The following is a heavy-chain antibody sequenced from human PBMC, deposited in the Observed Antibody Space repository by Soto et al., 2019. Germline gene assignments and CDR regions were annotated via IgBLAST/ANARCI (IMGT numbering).Heavy chain of an antibody. D-gene: IGHD6-19*01. CDR2: IGTAGDT. J-gene: IGHJ3*02. Sequence: HPGWSLRLSCAASGFTFSSYDMHLVLQATGKGLEWGSSIGTAGDTYYPGSGKGRFTISRENAKNSLYLQMNSLRAGDTAVYYCARGGYSSGWSQTDAFDIWGEGTTVPV. V-gene: IGHV3-13*01. CDR3: ARGGYSSGWSQTDAFDI. CDR1: GFTFSSYD.